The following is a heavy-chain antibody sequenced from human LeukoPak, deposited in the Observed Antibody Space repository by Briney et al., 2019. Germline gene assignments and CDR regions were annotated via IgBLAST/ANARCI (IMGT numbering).Heavy chain of an antibody. CDR1: GFTFTSPA. V-gene: IGHV1-58*02. J-gene: IGHJ4*02. CDR2: IVVGSGNT. Sequence: GASVKVSCKASGFTFTSPAMQWVRQARGQRLEWIGWIVVGSGNTNYAQKFQERVTITRDMSTSTAYMELSSLRSEDTAVYYCAADYGSGSYYIDYWGQGTLVTVSS. D-gene: IGHD3-10*01. CDR3: AADYGSGSYYIDY.